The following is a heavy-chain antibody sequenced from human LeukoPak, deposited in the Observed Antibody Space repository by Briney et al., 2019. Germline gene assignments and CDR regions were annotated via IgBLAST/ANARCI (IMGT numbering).Heavy chain of an antibody. Sequence: SETLSLTCTVSGGSISSSSYYWGWIRQPPGKGLEWIGSIYYSGSTYYNPSLKSRVTISVDTSKNQFSLQLNSVTPEDTAVYYCASSLEMATIEAAFDIWGXGTMVTVSX. CDR2: IYYSGST. CDR3: ASSLEMATIEAAFDI. V-gene: IGHV4-39*01. CDR1: GGSISSSSYY. J-gene: IGHJ3*02. D-gene: IGHD5-24*01.